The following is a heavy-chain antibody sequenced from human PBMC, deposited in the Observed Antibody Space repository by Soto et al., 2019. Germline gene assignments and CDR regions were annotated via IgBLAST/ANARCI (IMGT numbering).Heavy chain of an antibody. CDR3: AKDAGVGFGELLLDYYYYYMDV. D-gene: IGHD3-10*01. V-gene: IGHV3-23*01. CDR2: ISGSGGST. Sequence: EVQLLESGGGLVQPGGSLRLSCAASGFTFSSYAMSWVRQAPGKGLEWVSAISGSGGSTYYADSVKGRFTISRDNSKNTLYLQMNSLRAEDTAVYYCAKDAGVGFGELLLDYYYYYMDVWGKGTTVTVSS. CDR1: GFTFSSYA. J-gene: IGHJ6*03.